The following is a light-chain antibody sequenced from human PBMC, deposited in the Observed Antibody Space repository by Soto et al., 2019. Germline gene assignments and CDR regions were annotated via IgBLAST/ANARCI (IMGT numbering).Light chain of an antibody. CDR1: SSDVGGYNY. Sequence: QSALTQPASVSGSPGQSITISCTGTSSDVGGYNYVSWYQQHPGKAPKLMIYEVSNRPSGVSNRFSGSKSGNTASLTISGLQAEDEADYYCSSYTSSSTSGVFGGGTKVTVL. CDR3: SSYTSSSTSGV. V-gene: IGLV2-14*01. CDR2: EVS. J-gene: IGLJ2*01.